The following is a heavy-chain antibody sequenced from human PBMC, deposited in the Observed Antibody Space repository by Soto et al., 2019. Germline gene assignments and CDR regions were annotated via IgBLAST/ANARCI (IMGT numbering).Heavy chain of an antibody. Sequence: GGSLRLSCAASGFTVSSNYMSWVRQAPGKGLEWVSVIYSGGSTYYADSVKGRFTISRDNSKNTLYLQMNSLRAEDTAVYYCARDLIAEAPGYYYGMDVWGEGTTVTVYS. CDR2: IYSGGST. CDR1: GFTVSSNY. D-gene: IGHD6-13*01. CDR3: ARDLIAEAPGYYYGMDV. J-gene: IGHJ6*04. V-gene: IGHV3-53*01.